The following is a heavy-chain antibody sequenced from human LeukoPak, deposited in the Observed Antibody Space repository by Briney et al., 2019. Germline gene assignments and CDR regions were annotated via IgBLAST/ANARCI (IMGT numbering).Heavy chain of an antibody. D-gene: IGHD3-3*01. Sequence: PSETLSLTCAVYGGSFSGYYWSWIRQPPGKGLEWIGEINHSGSTNYNPSLKSRVTISVDTSKNQFSLKLSSVTAADTAVYYCARGVRFLEWLSEPNFDYWGQGTLVTVSS. CDR1: GGSFSGYY. CDR2: INHSGST. V-gene: IGHV4-34*01. J-gene: IGHJ4*02. CDR3: ARGVRFLEWLSEPNFDY.